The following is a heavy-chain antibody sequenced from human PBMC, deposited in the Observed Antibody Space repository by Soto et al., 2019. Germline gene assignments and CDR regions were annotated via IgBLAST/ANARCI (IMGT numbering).Heavy chain of an antibody. Sequence: GGSLRLSCAASGFTFRNYGMHWIRQAPGKGLEWVAVIWYDGSNKYYVDSVKGRFTISRDNSKNTLYLQMNTLRAEDTALYYCAREGQGQGNHGPTPSKRYYGMDVWGQGTTVTVSS. V-gene: IGHV3-33*01. CDR1: GFTFRNYG. D-gene: IGHD3-10*01. CDR2: IWYDGSNK. J-gene: IGHJ6*02. CDR3: AREGQGQGNHGPTPSKRYYGMDV.